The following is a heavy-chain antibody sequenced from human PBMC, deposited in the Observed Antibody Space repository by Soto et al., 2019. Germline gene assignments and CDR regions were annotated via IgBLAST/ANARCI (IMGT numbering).Heavy chain of an antibody. CDR3: AREYYDFWSGYIRSYYYYGMDV. D-gene: IGHD3-3*01. CDR1: GFTFSSYA. J-gene: IGHJ6*02. Sequence: PGGSLRLSCAASGFTFSSYAMHGVRQAPGKGLEWVAVISYDGSNKYYADSVKGRFTISRDNTKNTLYLQMNSLRAEDTAVYYCAREYYDFWSGYIRSYYYYGMDVWGQGTTVTVSS. CDR2: ISYDGSNK. V-gene: IGHV3-30-3*01.